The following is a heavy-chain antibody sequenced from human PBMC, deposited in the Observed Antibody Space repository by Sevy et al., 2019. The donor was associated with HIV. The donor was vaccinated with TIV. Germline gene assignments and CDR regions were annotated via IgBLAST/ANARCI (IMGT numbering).Heavy chain of an antibody. Sequence: GGSLRLSCAASGFTFSSYAMHWVRQAPGKGLEWVAVISYGGSNKYYADSVKGRFTISRDNSKNTLYLQMNSLRAEDTAVYYCARDGRIVGATYYFDYWGQGTLVTVSS. J-gene: IGHJ4*02. V-gene: IGHV3-30-3*01. CDR2: ISYGGSNK. CDR3: ARDGRIVGATYYFDY. CDR1: GFTFSSYA. D-gene: IGHD1-26*01.